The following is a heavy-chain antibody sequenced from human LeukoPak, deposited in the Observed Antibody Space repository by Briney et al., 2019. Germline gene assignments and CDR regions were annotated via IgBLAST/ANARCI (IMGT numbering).Heavy chain of an antibody. Sequence: SSETLSLTCAVYGGSFSGYYWSWIRQPPGKRQEWIGEINHSGSTNYNPSLKSRVTISVDASKNQFSLKLSSVTAADTAVYYCARGRWFGELLWGFFDYWGQGTLVTVSS. CDR1: GGSFSGYY. CDR3: ARGRWFGELLWGFFDY. CDR2: INHSGST. J-gene: IGHJ4*02. D-gene: IGHD3-10*01. V-gene: IGHV4-34*01.